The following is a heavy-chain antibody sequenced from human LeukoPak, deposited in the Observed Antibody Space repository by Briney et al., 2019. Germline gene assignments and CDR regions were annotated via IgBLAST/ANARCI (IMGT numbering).Heavy chain of an antibody. CDR3: ATEMVAALGLGY. CDR1: GYSFTGYY. Sequence: ASVKVSCKASGYSFTGYYMHWVRQAPGQGLEWMGGFDPEDGETIYAQKFQGRVTMTEDTSTDTAYMELSSLRSEDTAVYYCATEMVAALGLGYWGQGTLVTVSS. J-gene: IGHJ4*02. CDR2: FDPEDGET. V-gene: IGHV1-24*01. D-gene: IGHD2-15*01.